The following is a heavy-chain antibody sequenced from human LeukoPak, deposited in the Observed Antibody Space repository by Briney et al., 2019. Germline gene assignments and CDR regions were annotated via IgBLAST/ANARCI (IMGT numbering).Heavy chain of an antibody. CDR1: GYTFTSYD. D-gene: IGHD6-13*01. V-gene: IGHV1-8*01. CDR2: MNPNSGNT. J-gene: IGHJ5*02. CDR3: ARVPSYSSSWYGTNWFDP. Sequence: ASVKVSCKASGYTFTSYDINWVRQATGQGLEWMGWMNPNSGNTNYAPKFQGRVNMTRNTSISTAYMELSSLRSEDTAVYYCARVPSYSSSWYGTNWFDPWSQGTLVTVSS.